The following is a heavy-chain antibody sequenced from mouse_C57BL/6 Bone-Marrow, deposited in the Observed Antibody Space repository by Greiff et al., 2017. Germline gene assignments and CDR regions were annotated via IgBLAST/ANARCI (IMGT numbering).Heavy chain of an antibody. Sequence: EVNLVESGGGLVKPGGSLKLSCAASGFTFSDYGMHWVRQAPEKGLEWVAYISSGSSTIYYADTVKGRFTISRDNAKNTLFLQMTSLRSEDTAMYYCAKTGGYFDVWGTGTTVTVSS. J-gene: IGHJ1*03. CDR3: AKTGGYFDV. CDR2: ISSGSSTI. D-gene: IGHD4-1*01. CDR1: GFTFSDYG. V-gene: IGHV5-17*01.